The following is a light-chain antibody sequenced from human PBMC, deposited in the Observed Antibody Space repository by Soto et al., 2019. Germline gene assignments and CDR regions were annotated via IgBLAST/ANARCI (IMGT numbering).Light chain of an antibody. CDR3: QQSYSTPPWT. V-gene: IGKV1-39*01. Sequence: DIQMAQSPSSLSASLAYRATITCRVCQSIVTYLTWYLQKPGKAPKLLIYAASNLQSGVPSRFSGSGSGTDFTLTISSLQPADFATYFCQQSYSTPPWTFGQGTKVDIK. CDR1: QSIVTY. J-gene: IGKJ1*01. CDR2: AAS.